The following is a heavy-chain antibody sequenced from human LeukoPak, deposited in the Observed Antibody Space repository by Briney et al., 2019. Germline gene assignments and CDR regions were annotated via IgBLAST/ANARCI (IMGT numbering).Heavy chain of an antibody. CDR2: INQDGTEK. CDR1: GFTFRNYG. CDR3: ARDLKRFGYLPGRGCFDH. Sequence: HSGGSLRLSCAASGFTFRNYGMSWVRQAPGKGLEWVANINQDGTEKYYVDSVKGRFTISRDNGKNTLYLQMNSLRAEEGAVYFCARDLKRFGYLPGRGCFDHWGQGTLVIVSS. D-gene: IGHD3-16*01. J-gene: IGHJ4*02. V-gene: IGHV3-7*01.